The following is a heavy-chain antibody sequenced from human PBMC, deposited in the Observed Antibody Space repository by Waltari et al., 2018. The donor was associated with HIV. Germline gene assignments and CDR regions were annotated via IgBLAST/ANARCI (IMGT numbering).Heavy chain of an antibody. V-gene: IGHV3-7*01. J-gene: IGHJ3*01. CDR2: IKQDGSEK. D-gene: IGHD3-16*01. CDR1: GFSFSSYW. Sequence: EVQLVESGGGLVQPGGSLRLSCAVSGFSFSSYWMSWVRQAPGKGLEWVDNIKQDGSEKYYVDSVKGRFNISRDNAKNSLYLKMNSLRDEDTAVYYCARDPGGADAFDFWGQGTMVTVSS. CDR3: ARDPGGADAFDF.